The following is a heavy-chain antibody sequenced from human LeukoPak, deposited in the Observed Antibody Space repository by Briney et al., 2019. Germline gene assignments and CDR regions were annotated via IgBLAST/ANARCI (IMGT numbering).Heavy chain of an antibody. CDR3: AKDDSGWEYFDY. D-gene: IGHD6-19*01. J-gene: IGHJ4*02. CDR1: GFTFSSYG. V-gene: IGHV3-30*02. CDR2: IRYDGSNK. Sequence: GGSLRLSCAASGFTFSSYGMHWVRQAPGKGLQWVAFIRYDGSNKYYADSVKGRFTISRDNSKNTLYLQMNSLRAEDTAVYYCAKDDSGWEYFDYWGQGTLVTVSS.